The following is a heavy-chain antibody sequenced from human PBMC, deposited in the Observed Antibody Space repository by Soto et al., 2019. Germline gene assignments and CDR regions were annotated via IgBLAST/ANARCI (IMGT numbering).Heavy chain of an antibody. V-gene: IGHV3-23*01. Sequence: EEQLLESGGGLVQPGGSLRLSCTASGFTFSLYAMSWARHTPGKGLEWVASVSGSGDRTYYADSVKGRFTISKDNSQNSVFLQMHSLRAEDTAEYYCAKGDWLYDNYYGMDVWGQGTSVTVSS. CDR2: VSGSGDRT. J-gene: IGHJ6*02. CDR1: GFTFSLYA. D-gene: IGHD3-9*01. CDR3: AKGDWLYDNYYGMDV.